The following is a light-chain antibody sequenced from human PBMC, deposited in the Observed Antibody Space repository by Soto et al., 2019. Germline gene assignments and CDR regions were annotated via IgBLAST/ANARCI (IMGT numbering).Light chain of an antibody. CDR3: QQYNSYSI. Sequence: DIQMTQSPSTLSASVGDRVTITCRASQSISSWLAWYQQKPGKAPKLLIYDASSLESGVPSRFSGSGSGTEFTLTISSLQTDDFATYYCQQYNSYSIFGQGTKLVIK. CDR2: DAS. J-gene: IGKJ2*01. V-gene: IGKV1-5*01. CDR1: QSISSW.